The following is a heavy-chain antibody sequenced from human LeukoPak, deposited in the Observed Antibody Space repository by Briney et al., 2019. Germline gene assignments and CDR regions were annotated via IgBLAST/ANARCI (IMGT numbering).Heavy chain of an antibody. J-gene: IGHJ4*02. V-gene: IGHV3-7*01. Sequence: GGSLRLSCAASGFTFSSYWMSWVRQAPGKGLEWVANIKQGGSEKYYVDSVKGRFTISRDNAKNSLYLRMNSLRAEDTAVYYCARVFSIPRYYFDYWGQGTLVTVSS. D-gene: IGHD2-2*02. CDR3: ARVFSIPRYYFDY. CDR2: IKQGGSEK. CDR1: GFTFSSYW.